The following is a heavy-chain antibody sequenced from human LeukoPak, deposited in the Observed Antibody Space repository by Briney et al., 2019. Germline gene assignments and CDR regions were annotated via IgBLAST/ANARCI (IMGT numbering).Heavy chain of an antibody. CDR3: ARDHEHPYYYFDY. D-gene: IGHD2-21*01. Sequence: GGSLRLSCAASGFTFSNYWMSWVRQAPGKGLEGVANIKQDGGEKYYVDSVKGRFTISRDNAKNSLFLQMNSLRAEDTAVYYCARDHEHPYYYFDYWGQGTLVTVSS. J-gene: IGHJ4*02. CDR2: IKQDGGEK. CDR1: GFTFSNYW. V-gene: IGHV3-7*01.